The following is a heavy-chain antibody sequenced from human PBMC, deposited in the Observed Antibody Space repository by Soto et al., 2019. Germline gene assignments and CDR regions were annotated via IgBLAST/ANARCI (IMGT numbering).Heavy chain of an antibody. J-gene: IGHJ6*02. V-gene: IGHV1-18*01. CDR1: GYTFTSYG. Sequence: QVQLMQSGAEVKKPGASVKVSCKASGYTFTSYGISWVRQAPGQGLEWMGWISAYNGNTNYAQKLQGRVTMTTDTSTSTAYMELRSLRSDDTAVYYCARIAAAGTFPMSYYYYYGMDVWGQGTTVTVSS. CDR2: ISAYNGNT. CDR3: ARIAAAGTFPMSYYYYYGMDV. D-gene: IGHD6-13*01.